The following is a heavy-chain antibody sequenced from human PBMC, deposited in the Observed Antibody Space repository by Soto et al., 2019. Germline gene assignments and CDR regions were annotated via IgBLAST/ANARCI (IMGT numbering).Heavy chain of an antibody. CDR2: IYPGDSDT. Sequence: PGESLKISGKGSWYGFDITWLAWVRQVPGKGLEWVGIIYPGDSDTRYSPSLEGRVTLSVDKSITTAYLHWNSLKDSDTATYYCAKFESYFDRRGYLNGWGQGTQVTGSS. CDR1: WYGFDITW. CDR3: AKFESYFDRRGYLNG. J-gene: IGHJ4*02. D-gene: IGHD3-22*01. V-gene: IGHV5-51*01.